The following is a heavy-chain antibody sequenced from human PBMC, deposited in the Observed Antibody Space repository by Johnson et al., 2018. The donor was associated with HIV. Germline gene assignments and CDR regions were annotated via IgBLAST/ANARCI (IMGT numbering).Heavy chain of an antibody. Sequence: QVQLVESGGGLVQPGGSLRLSCAASGFTFSSYAMSWVRQAPGKGLEWVAVISYDGSNKYYADSVKGRFTISRDNSKNTLYLQMNSLRAEDTAVYYCARDRGRYGYAAFDIWGQGTMVTVSS. D-gene: IGHD5-18*01. J-gene: IGHJ3*02. V-gene: IGHV3-30-3*01. CDR1: GFTFSSYA. CDR2: ISYDGSNK. CDR3: ARDRGRYGYAAFDI.